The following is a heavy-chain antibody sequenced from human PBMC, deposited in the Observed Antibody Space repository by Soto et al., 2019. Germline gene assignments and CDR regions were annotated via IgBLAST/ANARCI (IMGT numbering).Heavy chain of an antibody. CDR2: ISYDGSNK. D-gene: IGHD2-2*01. Sequence: GGSLRLSCAASGFTXSSYGMHLFRQAPGKGLEWVAVISYDGSNKYYADSVKGRFTISRDNSKNTLFLQMSSLRTEDTALYYCAKYLETYCSSTSCRHDGMDVWGEGTTVTVSS. J-gene: IGHJ6*04. V-gene: IGHV3-30*18. CDR3: AKYLETYCSSTSCRHDGMDV. CDR1: GFTXSSYG.